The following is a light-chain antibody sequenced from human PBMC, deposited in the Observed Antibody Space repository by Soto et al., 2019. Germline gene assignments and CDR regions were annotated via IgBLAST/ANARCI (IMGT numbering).Light chain of an antibody. J-gene: IGKJ1*01. CDR3: QQYGSSPKT. Sequence: EMVMTQSPATLSVSPGERATLSCRASQSVSSNLAWYQQKPGQAPRLLILGASTRASGIPAKFSGSGSGTDFTLTITRLEPEDFAVYYCQQYGSSPKTFGQGTKVDIK. V-gene: IGKV3-20*01. CDR2: GAS. CDR1: QSVSSN.